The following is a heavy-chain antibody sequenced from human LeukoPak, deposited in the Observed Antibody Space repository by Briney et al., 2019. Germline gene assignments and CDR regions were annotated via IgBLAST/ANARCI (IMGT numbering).Heavy chain of an antibody. V-gene: IGHV3-23*01. CDR2: ISGGGGST. Sequence: GGSLRLSCAASGFTFSSYAMSWVRQAPGKGLEWVSAISGGGGSTYYADSVKGRFTISRDNSKNTLYLQMNSLRAEDTAVYYCARHYGSGSYYPHYFDYWGQGTLVTVSS. CDR1: GFTFSSYA. CDR3: ARHYGSGSYYPHYFDY. J-gene: IGHJ4*02. D-gene: IGHD3-10*01.